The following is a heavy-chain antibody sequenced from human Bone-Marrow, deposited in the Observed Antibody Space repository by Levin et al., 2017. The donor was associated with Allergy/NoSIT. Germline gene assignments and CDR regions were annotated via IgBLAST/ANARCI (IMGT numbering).Heavy chain of an antibody. CDR2: INGGGGNT. V-gene: IGHV3-23*01. Sequence: GGSLRLSCAASGFTFSNYGMSWVRQAPGRGLEWVSTINGGGGNTHYVDSVKGRFTISRDNSRNTMYLQMNSLRAGDTAVYYCAREGITMVRGALDAFDIWGQGTMVTVSS. CDR1: GFTFSNYG. J-gene: IGHJ3*02. CDR3: AREGITMVRGALDAFDI. D-gene: IGHD3-10*01.